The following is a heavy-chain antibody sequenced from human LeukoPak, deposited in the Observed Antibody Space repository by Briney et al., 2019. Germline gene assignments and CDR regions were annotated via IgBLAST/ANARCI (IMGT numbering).Heavy chain of an antibody. CDR2: IYYSGST. D-gene: IGHD5-18*01. CDR3: ARDRAMSI. V-gene: IGHV4-39*07. J-gene: IGHJ3*02. Sequence: SETLSLACTVSGGSISSSSYYWGWIRQPPGKGLEWIGSIYYSGSTYYNPSLKSRITMSVDTSKNQFSLNLSSVTAADTAIYYCARDRAMSIWGQGTVVTVSS. CDR1: GGSISSSSYY.